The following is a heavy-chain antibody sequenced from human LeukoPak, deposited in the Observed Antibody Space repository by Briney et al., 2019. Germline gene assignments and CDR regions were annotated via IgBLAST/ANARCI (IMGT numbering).Heavy chain of an antibody. V-gene: IGHV3-21*01. CDR1: GFTFSSYS. CDR2: ISSSSSYT. Sequence: GGSLRLSCAASGFTFSSYSMNWVRQAPGKGLEWVSSISSSSSYTYYADSVKGRFTISRDNAKNSLYLQMNSLRAEDTAVYYCARDRGLDTAYLDYWGQGTLVTVSS. CDR3: ARDRGLDTAYLDY. D-gene: IGHD5-18*01. J-gene: IGHJ4*02.